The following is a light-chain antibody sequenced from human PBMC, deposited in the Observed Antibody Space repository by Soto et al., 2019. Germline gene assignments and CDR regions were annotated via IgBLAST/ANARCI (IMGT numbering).Light chain of an antibody. J-gene: IGLJ2*01. CDR2: EVS. CDR3: CSYADISSVV. CDR1: SSDVGSYNL. Sequence: QSALTQPASVSGSPGQSITISCTGTSSDVGSYNLVSWYQQHPGKAPEFIIYEVSKRPSGVSNRFSGSKSGNTASLTISGLQAEDGADYYCCSYADISSVVFGGGTQRTFL. V-gene: IGLV2-23*02.